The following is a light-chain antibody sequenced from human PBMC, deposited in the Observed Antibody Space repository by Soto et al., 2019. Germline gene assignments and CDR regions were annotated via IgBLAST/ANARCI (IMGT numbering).Light chain of an antibody. Sequence: DIQITQSPSSLSASVGDRVTITCRASQSIGTYFNWFQQKPGKAPKLLIYAASTLQSGVPSRFSGSGSGTDFTLTISSLQPEDFATYYCQQLNSYPSFTFGPGTKVDIK. CDR2: AAS. J-gene: IGKJ3*01. CDR1: QSIGTY. V-gene: IGKV1-9*01. CDR3: QQLNSYPSFT.